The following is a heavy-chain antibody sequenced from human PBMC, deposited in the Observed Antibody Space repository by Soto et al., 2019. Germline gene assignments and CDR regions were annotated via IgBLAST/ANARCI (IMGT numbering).Heavy chain of an antibody. CDR2: IYHSGST. V-gene: IGHV4-4*02. CDR3: AGGGSYASYYFDY. CDR1: GGSISSSNW. Sequence: SLTCAVSGGSISSSNWWSWVRQPPGKGLEWIGEIYHSGSTNYNPSLKSRVTISVDKSKNQFSLKLSSVTAADTAVYYCAGGGSYASYYFDYWGQGTLVTVSS. J-gene: IGHJ4*02. D-gene: IGHD2-2*01.